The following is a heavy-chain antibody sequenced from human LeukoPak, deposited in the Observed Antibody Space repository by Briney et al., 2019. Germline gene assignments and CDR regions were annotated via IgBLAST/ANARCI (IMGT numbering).Heavy chain of an antibody. J-gene: IGHJ4*02. CDR3: ARITNYYDSSGYYYGSNDY. Sequence: SVKVSCKASGGTFSSYAISWVRQAPGQGLEWMGGIIPTFGTANYAQKFQGRVTITADESTSTAYMELSSLRSEDTAVYYCARITNYYDSSGYYYGSNDYWGQGTLVTVSS. CDR2: IIPTFGTA. D-gene: IGHD3-22*01. CDR1: GGTFSSYA. V-gene: IGHV1-69*01.